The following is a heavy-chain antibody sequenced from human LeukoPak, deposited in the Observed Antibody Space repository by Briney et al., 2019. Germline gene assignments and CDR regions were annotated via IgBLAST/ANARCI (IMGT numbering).Heavy chain of an antibody. V-gene: IGHV4-30-4*01. D-gene: IGHD3-10*01. J-gene: IGHJ5*02. Sequence: SETLSLTCTVSGGSISSGDYYWSWIRQPPGKGLEWIGYIYYSGSTYYNPSLKSRVTISVDTSKNQFSLKLSSVTAADTAAYYCATYSYGSGSYSPDNWFDPWGQGTLVTVSS. CDR2: IYYSGST. CDR3: ATYSYGSGSYSPDNWFDP. CDR1: GGSISSGDYY.